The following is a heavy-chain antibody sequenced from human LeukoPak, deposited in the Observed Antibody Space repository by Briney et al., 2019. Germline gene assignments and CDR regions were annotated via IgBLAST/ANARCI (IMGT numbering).Heavy chain of an antibody. CDR2: IIPIFGTA. J-gene: IGHJ6*03. CDR1: GYTFTGYY. Sequence: ASVKVSCKASGYTFTGYYMHWVRQAPGQGLEWMGGIIPIFGTANYAQKFQGRVTITADESTSTAYMELSSLRSEDTAVYYCARVPYTAMVTGYYYYMDVWGKGTTVTVSS. D-gene: IGHD5-18*01. CDR3: ARVPYTAMVTGYYYYMDV. V-gene: IGHV1-69*13.